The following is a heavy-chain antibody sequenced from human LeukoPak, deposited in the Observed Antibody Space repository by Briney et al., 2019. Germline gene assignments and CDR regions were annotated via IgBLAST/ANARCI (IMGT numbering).Heavy chain of an antibody. V-gene: IGHV3-23*01. CDR1: GFTFSSYG. J-gene: IGHJ4*02. D-gene: IGHD2/OR15-2a*01. Sequence: GGSLRLSCAASGFTFSSYGMSWVRQAPGKGLEWVSAISGSGGSTYYADSVKGRFTISRDNSKNTLYLQMNSLRAEDTAVYYCARAREYGHDDYWGQGTLVTVSS. CDR3: ARAREYGHDDY. CDR2: ISGSGGST.